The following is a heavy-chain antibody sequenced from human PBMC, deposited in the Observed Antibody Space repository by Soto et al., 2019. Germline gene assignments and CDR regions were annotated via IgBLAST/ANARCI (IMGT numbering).Heavy chain of an antibody. V-gene: IGHV4-61*01. CDR3: ARDDFGGGMDG. J-gene: IGHJ6*02. CDR2: IYYSGST. CDR1: GGSVSSGSYY. D-gene: IGHD2-21*01. Sequence: SETLSLTCTVSGGSVSSGSYYWSWIRQPPGKGLEWIGYIYYSGSTNYNPSLKSRVTISVDTSKNQFSLKLSSVTAADTAVYYCARDDFGGGMDGWGQGTTVTVAS.